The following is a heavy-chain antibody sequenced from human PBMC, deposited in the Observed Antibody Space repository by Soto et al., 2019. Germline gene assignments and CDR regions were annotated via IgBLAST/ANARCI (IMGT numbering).Heavy chain of an antibody. V-gene: IGHV1-69*08. D-gene: IGHD3-10*01. CDR1: GGTFSSYT. Sequence: QVQLVQSGAEVKKPGSSVKVSCKASGGTFSSYTLSWVRQAPGQGLEWMGRIIPLLGTTNYAQEFQGRLXIXXDKATNTAYMELSSLTSEDTAVYYCAGGSGGYEDYWGQGTLVIVSS. J-gene: IGHJ4*02. CDR2: IIPLLGTT. CDR3: AGGSGGYEDY.